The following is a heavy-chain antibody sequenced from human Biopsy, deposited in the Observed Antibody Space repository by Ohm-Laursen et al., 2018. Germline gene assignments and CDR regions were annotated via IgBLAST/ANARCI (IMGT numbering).Heavy chain of an antibody. CDR1: TGTFNSYG. Sequence: SSVKVSCKAPTGTFNSYGIIWVRQAPGQGLEWMGRIVPILRTTAYAQTFLGRVTITADSPTSTVDMELTSLTSDDTAVYFCAREAIGYQLPCDDWGQGTLVTVSS. D-gene: IGHD2-2*01. CDR3: AREAIGYQLPCDD. J-gene: IGHJ4*02. V-gene: IGHV1-69*11. CDR2: IVPILRTT.